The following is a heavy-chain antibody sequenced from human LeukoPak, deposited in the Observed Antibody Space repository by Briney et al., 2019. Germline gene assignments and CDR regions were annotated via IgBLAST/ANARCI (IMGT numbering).Heavy chain of an antibody. V-gene: IGHV3-7*01. D-gene: IGHD1-1*01. CDR2: INQDGGEK. Sequence: GGSLRLSCAGSGFTFSSDWMSWVRQTPEKGLEWVANINQDGGEKHYVDSVKGRFTISRDNAKNSLYLQMNSLRAADTAVYYCVRYKRGWGQGALVTVSS. J-gene: IGHJ4*02. CDR3: VRYKRG. CDR1: GFTFSSDW.